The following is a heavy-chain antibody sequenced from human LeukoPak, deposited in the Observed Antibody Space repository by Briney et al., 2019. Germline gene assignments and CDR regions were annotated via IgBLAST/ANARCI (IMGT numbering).Heavy chain of an antibody. CDR3: TRRDSYSSDK. Sequence: QTGGSLRLSCAASGFTFSRYWMSWVRQAPGKGLEWVANIQYDGSVNNYVASVKGRFTISRDNAKNFMYLQMNSLTTEDTAVYFCTRRDSYSSDKWGQGTLVTVSS. CDR1: GFTFSRYW. D-gene: IGHD2-21*01. J-gene: IGHJ4*02. V-gene: IGHV3-7*05. CDR2: IQYDGSVN.